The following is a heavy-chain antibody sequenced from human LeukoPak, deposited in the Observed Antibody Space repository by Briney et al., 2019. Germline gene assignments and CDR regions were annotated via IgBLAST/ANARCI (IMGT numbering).Heavy chain of an antibody. D-gene: IGHD2-2*01. Sequence: ASVKVSCKASGYTFTGYYMHWVRQAPGQGPEWMGWINPNSGGTNYAQKFQGRVTMTRDTSISTAYMELSRLRSDDTAVYYCAREYCSSTSCYSFGWFDPWGQGTLVTVSS. CDR1: GYTFTGYY. V-gene: IGHV1-2*02. J-gene: IGHJ5*02. CDR2: INPNSGGT. CDR3: AREYCSSTSCYSFGWFDP.